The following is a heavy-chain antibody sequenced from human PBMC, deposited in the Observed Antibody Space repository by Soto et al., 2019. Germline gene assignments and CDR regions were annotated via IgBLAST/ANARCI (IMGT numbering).Heavy chain of an antibody. J-gene: IGHJ4*02. CDR1: GGSISSVGYS. Sequence: QPQLQESGSRLVKPSQTLSLTCAVSGGSISSVGYSWSWIRQRPGNGLESNGYIYHSGSTYYNPSLQSRVTISIERSKNQFSLKLSSVTAADTAVYYCAAGGGLPRYYWGQGTLVTVSS. CDR3: AAGGGLPRYY. CDR2: IYHSGST. V-gene: IGHV4-30-2*01. D-gene: IGHD5-12*01.